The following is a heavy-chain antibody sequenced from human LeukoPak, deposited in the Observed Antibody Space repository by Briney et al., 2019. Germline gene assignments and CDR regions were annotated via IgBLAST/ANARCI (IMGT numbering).Heavy chain of an antibody. CDR3: ARQGGYSYGYVGY. CDR1: GGSISSSSYY. D-gene: IGHD5-18*01. V-gene: IGHV4-39*01. Sequence: TSETLSLTCTVSGGSISSSSYYWGWIRQPPGKGLEWIGSIYYSGSTYYNPSLKSRVTISVDTSKNQFSLKLSSVTAADTAVYYCARQGGYSYGYVGYWGQGTLVTVSS. J-gene: IGHJ4*02. CDR2: IYYSGST.